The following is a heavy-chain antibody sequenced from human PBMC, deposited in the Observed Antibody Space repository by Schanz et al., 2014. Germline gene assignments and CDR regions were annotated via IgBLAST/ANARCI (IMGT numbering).Heavy chain of an antibody. J-gene: IGHJ6*02. CDR2: ISSSSSSI. CDR1: GFTFSDHH. Sequence: EVQVVESGGGLVQPGGSLRLSCAASGFTFSDHHMDWVRQAPGKGLEWVSYISSSSSSIYYADFVKGRFTISRDNAKNSLYLQMNSLRDEDTAVYYCAKDPYGMDVWGQGTTVTVSS. V-gene: IGHV3-48*02. CDR3: AKDPYGMDV.